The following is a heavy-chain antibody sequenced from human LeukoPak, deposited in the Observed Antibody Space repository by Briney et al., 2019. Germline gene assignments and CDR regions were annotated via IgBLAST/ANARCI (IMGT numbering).Heavy chain of an antibody. CDR2: ISGDGGST. D-gene: IGHD2-2*01. CDR3: AKGGYCSSTSCYVEGFAEAFDI. V-gene: IGHV3-43*02. Sequence: PGGSLRLSCAASGFTFDDYAMHWVRQAPGKGLEWVSPISGDGGSTYYAGSVKGRFTISRDNKKNSLYLQMNSLRTEDTALYYCAKGGYCSSTSCYVEGFAEAFDIWGQGTMVTVSS. J-gene: IGHJ3*02. CDR1: GFTFDDYA.